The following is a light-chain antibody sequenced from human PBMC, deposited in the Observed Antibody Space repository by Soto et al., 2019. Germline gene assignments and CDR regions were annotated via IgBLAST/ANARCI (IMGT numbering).Light chain of an antibody. CDR1: SSNIGSNY. CDR2: RNN. V-gene: IGLV1-47*01. Sequence: QSVLTQPPSASGTPGQRDSISCSGSSSNIGSNYVYWYQQLPGTAPKLLIYRNNQRPSGVPDRFSGSKSGTSASLAISGLRSEDEADYYCAAWADSLSGPVVFGGGTKLTVL. J-gene: IGLJ2*01. CDR3: AAWADSLSGPVV.